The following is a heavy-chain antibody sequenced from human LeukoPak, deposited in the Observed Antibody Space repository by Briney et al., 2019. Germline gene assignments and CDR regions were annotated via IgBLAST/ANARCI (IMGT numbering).Heavy chain of an antibody. CDR1: GGTFSSYA. CDR2: IIPIFGTA. D-gene: IGHD3-22*01. J-gene: IGHJ4*02. V-gene: IGHV1-69*13. Sequence: SVKVSCKASGGTFSSYAISWVRQAPGQGLEWMGGIIPIFGTANYAQKLQGRVTITADESTSTAYMELSSLRSEDTAVYYCARKGGDYDSSGYYYERPYYFDYWGQGTLVTVSS. CDR3: ARKGGDYDSSGYYYERPYYFDY.